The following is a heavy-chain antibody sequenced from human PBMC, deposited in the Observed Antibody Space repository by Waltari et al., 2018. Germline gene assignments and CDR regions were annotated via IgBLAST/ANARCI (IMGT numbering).Heavy chain of an antibody. CDR3: TRDNWETSDY. CDR2: INPAGSAT. Sequence: EVQLVESGGGLVQPGGSLRLSCAASGFSFSGFWMHWVRQAPGKGLEWVSRINPAGSATTYADSVRGRFTISRDNAQNTLHLQMNSLRVEDTAMYYCTRDNWETSDYWGQGTLVTVSS. V-gene: IGHV3-74*01. CDR1: GFSFSGFW. J-gene: IGHJ4*02. D-gene: IGHD1-26*01.